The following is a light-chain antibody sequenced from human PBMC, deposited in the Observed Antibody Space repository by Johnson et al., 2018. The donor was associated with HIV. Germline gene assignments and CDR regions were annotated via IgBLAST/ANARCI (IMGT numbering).Light chain of an antibody. V-gene: IGLV1-51*02. CDR1: SSNIGNNY. Sequence: QSVLTQPPSVSAAPGQKVTISCSGSSSNIGNNYVSWYQQFPGTAPKLLIYENNKRPSGIPDRFSGSKSGTSATLGITGLQTGDEADYYCGTWDSSLSARDFGTGTKVTVL. CDR2: ENN. J-gene: IGLJ1*01. CDR3: GTWDSSLSARD.